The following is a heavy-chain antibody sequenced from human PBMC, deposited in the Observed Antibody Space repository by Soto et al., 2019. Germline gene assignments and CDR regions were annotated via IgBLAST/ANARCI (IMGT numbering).Heavy chain of an antibody. CDR2: ISAYNGNT. CDR1: GYTFTSYG. Sequence: ASVKVSCKASGYTFTSYGISWVRQAPGQGLEWMGWISAYNGNTNYAQKLQGRVTMTTDTSTSTAYMELRSLRSDDTAVYYCAREKGGSRGWYKYYYYGRDVGGQGTTVTVSS. CDR3: AREKGGSRGWYKYYYYGRDV. V-gene: IGHV1-18*01. D-gene: IGHD6-19*01. J-gene: IGHJ6*02.